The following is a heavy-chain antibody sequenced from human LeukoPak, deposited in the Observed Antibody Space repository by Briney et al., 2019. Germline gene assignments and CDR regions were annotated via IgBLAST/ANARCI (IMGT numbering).Heavy chain of an antibody. Sequence: SETLSLTCAVYGGSFSGYYWSWIRQPPGKGLEWIGEINHSGSTYYNPSLKSRVTISVDTSKNQFSLNLSSVTAADTAVYYCAREHRSGWVPYYFDYWGQGTLVTVSS. CDR2: INHSGST. CDR3: AREHRSGWVPYYFDY. D-gene: IGHD6-19*01. V-gene: IGHV4-34*01. CDR1: GGSFSGYY. J-gene: IGHJ4*02.